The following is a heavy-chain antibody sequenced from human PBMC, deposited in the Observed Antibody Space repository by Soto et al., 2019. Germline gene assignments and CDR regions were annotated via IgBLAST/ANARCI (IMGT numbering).Heavy chain of an antibody. CDR1: GFTFSSYG. J-gene: IGHJ5*02. Sequence: QVQLVESGGGVVQPGRSLRLSCAASGFTFSSYGMHWVRQDPGKGLEWVAVISYDGSNKYYADSVKGRFTISRDNSKNTLYLQMNSLRAEDTAVYYCAKGYGWSWGQGTLVTVSS. CDR3: AKGYGWS. CDR2: ISYDGSNK. V-gene: IGHV3-30*18. D-gene: IGHD1-20*01.